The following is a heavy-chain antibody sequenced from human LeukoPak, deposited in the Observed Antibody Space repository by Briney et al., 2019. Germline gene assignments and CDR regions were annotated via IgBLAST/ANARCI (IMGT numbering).Heavy chain of an antibody. CDR1: GFTFSSYA. D-gene: IGHD1-7*01. CDR2: ISYDGSNK. J-gene: IGHJ5*02. CDR3: ARDRMGEALGYNWNYFGWFDP. Sequence: PGGSLRLSCAASGFTFSSYAMHWVRQAPGEGLEWVAVISYDGSNKYYADSVKGRFTISRDNSKNTLYLQMNSLRAEDTAVYYCARDRMGEALGYNWNYFGWFDPWGQGTLVTVSS. V-gene: IGHV3-30-3*01.